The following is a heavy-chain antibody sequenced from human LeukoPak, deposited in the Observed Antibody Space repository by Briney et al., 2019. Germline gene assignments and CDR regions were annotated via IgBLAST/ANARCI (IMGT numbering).Heavy chain of an antibody. V-gene: IGHV3-30*02. CDR1: GFTFSSYG. CDR3: ARAEYCSSTSCSYYFDY. Sequence: GGSLRLSCAASGFTFSSYGMHWVRQAPGKGLEWVAFIRYDGSNKYYADSVKGRFTISRDNSKNTLYLQMNSLRAEDTAVYYCARAEYCSSTSCSYYFDYWGQGTLVTVSS. D-gene: IGHD2-2*01. CDR2: IRYDGSNK. J-gene: IGHJ4*02.